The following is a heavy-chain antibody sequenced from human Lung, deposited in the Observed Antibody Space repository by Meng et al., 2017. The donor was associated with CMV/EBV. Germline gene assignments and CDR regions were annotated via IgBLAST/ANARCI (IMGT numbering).Heavy chain of an antibody. CDR3: ARRRGGSGRDC. CDR1: GGSISSSNYY. Sequence: QLRLQGPGPVLVKPPETLSPTCTVSGGSISSSNYYWDWIRQPPGKGLEWIGAIYHSGSTSYNPSLQSRVTMFVDTSKNQFSLMLTSVTATDTAVYYCARRRGGSGRDCWGQGTLVTVSS. D-gene: IGHD3-10*01. J-gene: IGHJ4*02. CDR2: IYHSGST. V-gene: IGHV4-39*01.